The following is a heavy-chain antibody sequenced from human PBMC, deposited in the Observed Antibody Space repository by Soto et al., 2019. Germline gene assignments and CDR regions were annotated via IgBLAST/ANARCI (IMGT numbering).Heavy chain of an antibody. CDR1: GFTFSSYW. Sequence: GGSLRLSCAASGFTFSSYWMSWVRQAPGKGLEWVAKIKQDGSEKNYVDSVKGRFPISRDNAKNSLYLQMNSLRAEDTAVYYCARERPYSSGWYDFDIWGQGTMVTVSS. CDR3: ARERPYSSGWYDFDI. D-gene: IGHD6-19*01. V-gene: IGHV3-7*01. CDR2: IKQDGSEK. J-gene: IGHJ3*02.